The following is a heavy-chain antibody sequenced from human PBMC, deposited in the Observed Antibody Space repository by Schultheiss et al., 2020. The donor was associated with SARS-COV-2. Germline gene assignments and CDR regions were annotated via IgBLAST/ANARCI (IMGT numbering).Heavy chain of an antibody. CDR3: AVAAAGTDY. D-gene: IGHD6-13*01. CDR1: GGSISSYY. CDR2: IYYSGST. Sequence: SQTLSLTCTVSGGSISSYYWSWIRQPPGKGLEWIGYIYYSGSTNYNPSLKSRVTISVDTSKNQFSLKLSSVTAADTAVYYCAVAAAGTDYWGQGTLVTVSS. V-gene: IGHV4-59*01. J-gene: IGHJ4*02.